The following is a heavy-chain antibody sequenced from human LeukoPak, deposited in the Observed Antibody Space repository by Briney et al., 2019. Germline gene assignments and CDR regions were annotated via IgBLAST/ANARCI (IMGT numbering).Heavy chain of an antibody. V-gene: IGHV3-7*04. Sequence: GGSLRLSCAASGFTFSSYWMSWVRQAPGKGLEWVANIKQDGSESYYVDSVKGRFTISRDNAKNSLYLQMNSLKAEDTAVYYCVRGGSNFDFWGQGTLVTVSS. J-gene: IGHJ4*02. CDR2: IKQDGSES. D-gene: IGHD6-13*01. CDR3: VRGGSNFDF. CDR1: GFTFSSYW.